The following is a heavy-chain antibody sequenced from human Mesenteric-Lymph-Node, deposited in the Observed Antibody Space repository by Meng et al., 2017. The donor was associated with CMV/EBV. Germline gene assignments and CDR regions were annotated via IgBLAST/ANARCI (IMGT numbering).Heavy chain of an antibody. J-gene: IGHJ4*02. Sequence: GSLRLSCTVSGGSISSTTSYWGWIRQPPGKGLEWIGEVTHSGTTNYNPSLKSRVTISLDTSKNQFSLNLRSVTAADTAVYYCASHYYGSGSYYRYFDYWGQGTLVTVSS. D-gene: IGHD3-10*01. CDR3: ASHYYGSGSYYRYFDY. CDR1: GGSISSTTSY. V-gene: IGHV4-39*07. CDR2: VTHSGTT.